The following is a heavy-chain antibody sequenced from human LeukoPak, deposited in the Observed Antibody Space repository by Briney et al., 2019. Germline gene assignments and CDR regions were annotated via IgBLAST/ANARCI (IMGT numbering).Heavy chain of an antibody. J-gene: IGHJ4*02. Sequence: SETLSLTCTVSGYSISSGYYWGWIRQPPGKGLEWIGSIYHSGSTYYNPSLKSRVTISVDTSKNQFSLKLSPVTAADTAVYYCARERIAVAGPGYYFDYWGQGTLVTVSS. CDR3: ARERIAVAGPGYYFDY. V-gene: IGHV4-38-2*02. CDR2: IYHSGST. D-gene: IGHD6-19*01. CDR1: GYSISSGYY.